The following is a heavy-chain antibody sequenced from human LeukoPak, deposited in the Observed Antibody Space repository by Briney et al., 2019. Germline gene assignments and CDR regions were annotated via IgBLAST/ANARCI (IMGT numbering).Heavy chain of an antibody. Sequence: EPGGSLRLSCAASGFTFSSYAMHWVRQAPGKGLEWVAVISYDGSNKYYADSVKGRFTISRDNSKNTLYLQMNSLRAEGTAVYYCSRGSFITIFGVVLWGQGTTVTVSS. J-gene: IGHJ6*02. D-gene: IGHD3-3*01. CDR3: SRGSFITIFGVVL. CDR1: GFTFSSYA. CDR2: ISYDGSNK. V-gene: IGHV3-30-3*01.